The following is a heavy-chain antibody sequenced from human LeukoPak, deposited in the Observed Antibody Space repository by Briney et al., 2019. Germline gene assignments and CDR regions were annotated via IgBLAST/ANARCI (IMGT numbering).Heavy chain of an antibody. CDR2: IYSGGST. V-gene: IGHV3-53*01. CDR1: GFTVSSNY. J-gene: IGHJ6*03. CDR3: ARGHYDFWSGYSDNYYMDV. D-gene: IGHD3-3*01. Sequence: GGSLRLSCAASGFTVSSNYMSWVRQAPGKGLEWVSVIYSGGSTYYADSVKGRFTISRDNSKNTLYLQINSLRAEDTAVYYCARGHYDFWSGYSDNYYMDVWGKGTTVTVSS.